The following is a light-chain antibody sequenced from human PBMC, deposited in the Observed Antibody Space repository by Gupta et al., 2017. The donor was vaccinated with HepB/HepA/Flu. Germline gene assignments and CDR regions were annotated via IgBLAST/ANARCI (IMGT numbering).Light chain of an antibody. CDR2: DVN. V-gene: IGLV2-11*01. J-gene: IGLJ1*01. CDR1: SSDVGGYKY. Sequence: QSALTQPRSVSGSPGQAGTITFTGTSSDVGGYKYVSWYQQHPGKAPTVMIYDVNKRPSGVPDRFSGSKSGNTASLTISGLQAEDEADYYCCSYAGSYSHYVFGSGTKVTVL. CDR3: CSYAGSYSHYV.